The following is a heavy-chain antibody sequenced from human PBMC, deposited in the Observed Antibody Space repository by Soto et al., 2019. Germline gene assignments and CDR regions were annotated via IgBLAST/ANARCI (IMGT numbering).Heavy chain of an antibody. Sequence: QVQLQESGPGLVKPSETLSLTCTVSGGSISSYYWSWIRQPPGKGLEWIGYIYYSGSTNYNPSLKSRVTISVDTSKNQFSLKLSSVTAADTAVYYCARDVGSVVPAAHDAFDIWGQGTMVTVSS. CDR2: IYYSGST. J-gene: IGHJ3*02. CDR1: GGSISSYY. D-gene: IGHD2-2*01. V-gene: IGHV4-59*01. CDR3: ARDVGSVVPAAHDAFDI.